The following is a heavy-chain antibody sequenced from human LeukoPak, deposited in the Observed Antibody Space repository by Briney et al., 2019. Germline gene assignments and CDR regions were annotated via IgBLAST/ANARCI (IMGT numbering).Heavy chain of an antibody. CDR3: ARGDPDPAAPLDY. CDR1: GFTFSSYA. V-gene: IGHV3-30*04. CDR2: ISYDGSNK. D-gene: IGHD2-2*01. Sequence: GGSLRLSCAASGFTFSSYAMHWVRQAPGKGLEWVAVISYDGSNKYYADSVKGRFTISRDNSKNTLYLQMNSLRAEDTAVYYCARGDPDPAAPLDYWGQGTLVTVSS. J-gene: IGHJ4*02.